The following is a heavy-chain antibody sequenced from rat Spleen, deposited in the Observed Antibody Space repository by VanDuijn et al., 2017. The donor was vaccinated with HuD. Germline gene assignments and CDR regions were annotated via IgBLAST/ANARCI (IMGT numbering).Heavy chain of an antibody. CDR1: GFTFSNFV. CDR3: TTTWNFDY. D-gene: IGHD1-10*01. CDR2: ISIFGGTT. V-gene: IGHV5-25*01. J-gene: IGHJ2*01. Sequence: EVELVESGGGLVQPGRSMKLSCAASGFTFSNFVMAWVRQAPTKGLEWVASISIFGGTTYYRDSLKGRFTISRDNPKRTLFLQMDSLRSEDTATYYCTTTWNFDYWGQGVMVTVSS.